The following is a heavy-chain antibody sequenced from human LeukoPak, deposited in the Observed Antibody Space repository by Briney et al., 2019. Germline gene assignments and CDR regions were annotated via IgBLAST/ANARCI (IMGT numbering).Heavy chain of an antibody. CDR1: GFNFSSYW. D-gene: IGHD1-26*01. CDR2: INQDGGKK. J-gene: IGHJ4*02. Sequence: PGGSLRLSCAASGFNFSSYWMSWVRQAPGKGLEWVANINQDGGKKYYVDSVRGRFAISRDNAENSVYLQMNSLRAEDTALYYCARGGAPDNWGQGTLVTVSS. CDR3: ARGGAPDN. V-gene: IGHV3-7*01.